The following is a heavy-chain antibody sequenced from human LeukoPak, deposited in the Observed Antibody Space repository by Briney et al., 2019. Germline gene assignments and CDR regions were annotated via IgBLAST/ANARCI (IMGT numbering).Heavy chain of an antibody. V-gene: IGHV3-7*01. CDR1: GFTFSSYW. CDR3: ARDVRWQQLDY. CDR2: IKQDGSEK. J-gene: IGHJ4*02. Sequence: GGSLRLSCAASGFTFSSYWLSWVRQAPGTGLERVANIKQDGSEKYYVDSVKGRFTISRDNAKNSLYLQMNSLRAEDTAVYYCARDVRWQQLDYWGQGTLVTVSS. D-gene: IGHD6-13*01.